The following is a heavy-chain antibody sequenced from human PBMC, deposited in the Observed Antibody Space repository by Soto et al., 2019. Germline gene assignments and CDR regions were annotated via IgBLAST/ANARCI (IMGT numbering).Heavy chain of an antibody. J-gene: IGHJ2*01. Sequence: QVQLVESGGGVVQPGRSLRLSCAASGFTFNNYVMHWVRQAPGEGLEWVAVISYDESGKYYADYVKGRFAISRDNSKNTLYLEMNSLRPEDTAVYYCAKEKGNWFFELWCRGTLVTVSS. CDR2: ISYDESGK. V-gene: IGHV3-30*18. CDR3: AKEKGNWFFEL. CDR1: GFTFNNYV.